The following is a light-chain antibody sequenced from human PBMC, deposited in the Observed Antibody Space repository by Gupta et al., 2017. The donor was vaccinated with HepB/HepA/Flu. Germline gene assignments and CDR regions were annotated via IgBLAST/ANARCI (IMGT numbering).Light chain of an antibody. Sequence: EIVLTQSPGTLSLSPGERATLSCRASQSVSSNYLAWYQQKPGQTPRLLIYGASSRATGIPDRFSGGGSGTDFTLTVSRLEPEDFAVYYCQQYDSSRITFGQGTRLEMK. CDR1: QSVSSNY. CDR3: QQYDSSRIT. CDR2: GAS. V-gene: IGKV3-20*01. J-gene: IGKJ5*01.